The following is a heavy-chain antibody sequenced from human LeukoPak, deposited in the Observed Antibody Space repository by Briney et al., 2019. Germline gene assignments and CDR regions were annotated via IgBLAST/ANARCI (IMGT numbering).Heavy chain of an antibody. CDR3: ARAAGLGYCSGGSCTTTFDY. CDR2: IYYSGST. J-gene: IGHJ4*02. D-gene: IGHD2-15*01. CDR1: GGSISSGDYY. V-gene: IGHV4-30-4*01. Sequence: SETLSLTCTVSGGSISSGDYYWNWIRQPPGKGLEWIGYIYYSGSTYYNPSLKSRVTISVGTSKNQFSLRLSSVTAADTAVYYCARAAGLGYCSGGSCTTTFDYWGQGTLVTVSS.